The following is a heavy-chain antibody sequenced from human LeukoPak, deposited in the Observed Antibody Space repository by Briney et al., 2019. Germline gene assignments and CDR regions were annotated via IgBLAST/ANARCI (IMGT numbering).Heavy chain of an antibody. CDR1: GFTFSSYG. D-gene: IGHD3-10*01. CDR3: ARAGSSSMVRGVIIDIDY. Sequence: PGRSLRLSCAASGFTFSSYGMHWVRQAPGKGLEWVAVIWYDGSNKYYADSVKGRFTISRDNSKNTLYLQMNSLRAKDTAVYYCARAGSSSMVRGVIIDIDYWGQGTLVTVSS. J-gene: IGHJ4*02. V-gene: IGHV3-33*01. CDR2: IWYDGSNK.